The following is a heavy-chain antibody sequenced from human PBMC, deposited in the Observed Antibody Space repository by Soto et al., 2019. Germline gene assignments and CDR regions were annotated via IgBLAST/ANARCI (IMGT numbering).Heavy chain of an antibody. CDR1: GFSLSTSGVG. D-gene: IGHD3-22*01. Sequence: QITLKESGPTLVKPTQTLTLTCTFSGFSLSTSGVGVGWIRQPPGKALEWLALIYWDDDKRYSPSLKSRLTITKDTPKNQVVLTMTNMDPVNTATYYCAHKLDSDYDSSGYPNYYYGLDVWGQGTTVTVSS. CDR3: AHKLDSDYDSSGYPNYYYGLDV. V-gene: IGHV2-5*02. CDR2: IYWDDDK. J-gene: IGHJ6*02.